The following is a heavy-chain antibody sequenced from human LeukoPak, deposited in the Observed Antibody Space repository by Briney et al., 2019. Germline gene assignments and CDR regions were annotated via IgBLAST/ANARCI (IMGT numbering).Heavy chain of an antibody. CDR1: GFTFSSYG. V-gene: IGHV3-30*18. D-gene: IGHD3-9*01. CDR3: AKASVLRYFDWLFPTPYYYYYGMTS. CDR2: ISYDGSNK. J-gene: IGHJ6*02. Sequence: GGSLRLSCAASGFTFSSYGMHWVRQAPGKGLEWVAVISYDGSNKYYADSVKGRFTISRDNSKNTLYLQMNSLRAEDTAVYYCAKASVLRYFDWLFPTPYYYYYGMTSGAKGPRSPSP.